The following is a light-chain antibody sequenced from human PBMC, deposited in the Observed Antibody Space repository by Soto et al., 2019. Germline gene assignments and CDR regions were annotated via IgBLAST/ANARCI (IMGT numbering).Light chain of an antibody. Sequence: DIQMTQSPPSLSASVGDRVTITCQASQDISNYLNWYQQKPGKAPKLLIYDASNLETGVPSRFSGSGSGTDFVLTISSLQPEDIATYYCRQYDNPYTFGQGTKLEIK. CDR2: DAS. V-gene: IGKV1-33*01. CDR3: RQYDNPYT. J-gene: IGKJ2*01. CDR1: QDISNY.